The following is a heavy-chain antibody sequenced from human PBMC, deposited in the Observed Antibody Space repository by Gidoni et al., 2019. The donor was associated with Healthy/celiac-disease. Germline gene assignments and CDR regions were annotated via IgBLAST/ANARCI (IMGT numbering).Heavy chain of an antibody. CDR1: GGSLSRGDSY. V-gene: IGHV4-30-4*01. J-gene: IGHJ6*02. CDR3: ARAGGAYGVIDYYYYGMDV. Sequence: VQLQESCPGLLKPSQTLSLTCTVSGGSLSRGDSYWSWIRQPPGKGLEWIGYIYYSGSTYYNPAVKRGVTISVDTSKNKFALKRSCVNAADTAVYYGARAGGAYGVIDYYYYGMDVWGQGTTVTVSS. CDR2: IYYSGST. D-gene: IGHD2-21*01.